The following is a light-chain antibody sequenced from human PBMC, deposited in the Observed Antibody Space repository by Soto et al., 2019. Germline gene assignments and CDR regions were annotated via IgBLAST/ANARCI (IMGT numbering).Light chain of an antibody. V-gene: IGLV1-40*01. CDR2: GDN. CDR3: QSYDISLHNYV. Sequence: QSVLTQPPSVSGAPGQRVPISCTGSTSNIGAPYDVHWYQHLPGTAPKLLIYGDNNRPSGVPDRFSGSKSGTSASLAITRLQAGDEADYYCQSYDISLHNYVFGTGTKLTVL. J-gene: IGLJ1*01. CDR1: TSNIGAPYD.